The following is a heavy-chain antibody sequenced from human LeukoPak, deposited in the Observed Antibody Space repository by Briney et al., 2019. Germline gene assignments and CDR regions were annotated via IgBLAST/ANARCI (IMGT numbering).Heavy chain of an antibody. CDR2: IIPIFGTA. J-gene: IGHJ4*02. CDR1: GGTFSSYA. V-gene: IGHV1-69*13. D-gene: IGHD2-2*01. Sequence: ASVKVSCKASGGTFSSYAISWVRQAPGQGLEWMGGIIPIFGTANYAQKFQGRVTITAHESTSTASMELSSLRSEDTAVYYCARDFCSTSCNLGYWGQGTLVTVSS. CDR3: ARDFCSTSCNLGY.